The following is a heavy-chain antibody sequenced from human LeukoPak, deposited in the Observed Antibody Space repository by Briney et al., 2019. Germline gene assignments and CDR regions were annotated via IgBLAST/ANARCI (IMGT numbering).Heavy chain of an antibody. V-gene: IGHV4-4*07. CDR3: ANQDFWSGYRSKDY. CDR1: GGSISSYY. D-gene: IGHD3-3*01. J-gene: IGHJ4*02. Sequence: SETLSLTCTVSGGSISSYYWSRVRQPAGKGLEWVGRIYASGNTNYNPSLKGRVTMTVDTSKNQFSLKLSSVTAADTAVYYCANQDFWSGYRSKDYWGQGTLVTVSS. CDR2: IYASGNT.